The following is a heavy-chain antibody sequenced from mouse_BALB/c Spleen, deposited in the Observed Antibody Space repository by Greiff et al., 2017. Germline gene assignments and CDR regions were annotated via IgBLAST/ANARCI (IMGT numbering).Heavy chain of an antibody. V-gene: IGHV1-69*02. CDR1: GYTFTSYW. CDR3: ARLRMIGY. J-gene: IGHJ2*01. CDR2: IDPSDSYT. Sequence: VQLQQPGAELVKPGASVKLSCKASGYTFTSYWMHWVKQRPGQGLEWIGEIDPSDSYTNYNQKFKGKATLTVDKSSSTAYMQLSSLTSEDSAVYYCARLRMIGYWGQGTTLTVSS.